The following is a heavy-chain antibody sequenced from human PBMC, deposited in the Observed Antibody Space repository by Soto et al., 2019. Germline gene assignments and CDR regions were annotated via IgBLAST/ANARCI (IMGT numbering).Heavy chain of an antibody. CDR1: GFTFSING. CDR2: IWYDRSKK. D-gene: IGHD6-19*01. V-gene: IGHV3-33*01. J-gene: IGHJ4*02. CDR3: ARDPDGWGPFAY. Sequence: QVQLVESGGGVVQPGRSLRLSCAASGFTFSINGMHWVRQAPGKGLEWVAVIWYDRSKKYYAASVRGRFTISRDNSKNTLYLQMNSLRAEDTAVYYCARDPDGWGPFAYWGQGTLVTVSS.